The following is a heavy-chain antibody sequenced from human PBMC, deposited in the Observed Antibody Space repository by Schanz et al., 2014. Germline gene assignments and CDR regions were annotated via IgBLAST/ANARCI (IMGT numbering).Heavy chain of an antibody. J-gene: IGHJ4*02. CDR3: VKEDRNHRSDYVY. V-gene: IGHV3-30*04. Sequence: QVQLVESGGGVVQPGRSLRLSCAASRFTFSSYTMHWVRQAPGKGLEWVALISYDGSNKYYADSVRGRFTISRDDSKNTLYLQMNSLRPEDTAVYYCVKEDRNHRSDYVYWGRGTLVTVSS. CDR2: ISYDGSNK. D-gene: IGHD3-10*01. CDR1: RFTFSSYT.